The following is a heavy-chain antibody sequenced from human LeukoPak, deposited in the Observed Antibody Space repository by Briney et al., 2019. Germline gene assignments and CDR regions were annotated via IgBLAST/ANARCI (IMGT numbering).Heavy chain of an antibody. CDR3: AKEGQQLVYYYGMDV. V-gene: IGHV3-23*01. CDR1: DFTFSSYT. D-gene: IGHD6-13*01. Sequence: GGSLRLSCAASDFTFSSYTMNWVRQAPGKGLEWVSAISGSGGSTYYADSVKGRFTISRDNSKNTLYLQMNSLRAEDTAVYYCAKEGQQLVYYYGMDVWGQGTTVTVSS. CDR2: ISGSGGST. J-gene: IGHJ6*02.